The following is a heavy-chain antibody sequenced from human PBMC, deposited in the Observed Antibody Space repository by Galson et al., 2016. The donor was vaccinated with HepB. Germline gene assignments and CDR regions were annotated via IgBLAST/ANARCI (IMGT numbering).Heavy chain of an antibody. Sequence: ETLSLTCTVSGGSISSSSYYWGWIRRPPGKGLEWIGSMYYSGSTYYNPSLKSRVTIFVDRSKNQFSLKLSSVTAADTAVYYCARTQQKADTGVSGTFPNAFHIWGQGTMVTVSS. J-gene: IGHJ3*02. CDR1: GGSISSSSYY. CDR2: MYYSGST. CDR3: ARTQQKADTGVSGTFPNAFHI. D-gene: IGHD6-19*01. V-gene: IGHV4-39*01.